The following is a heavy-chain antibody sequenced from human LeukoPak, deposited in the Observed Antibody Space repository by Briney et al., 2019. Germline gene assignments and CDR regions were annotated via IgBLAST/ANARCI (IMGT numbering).Heavy chain of an antibody. CDR1: GFTFSSYW. J-gene: IGHJ4*02. CDR2: IKQDGSEK. V-gene: IGHV3-7*01. Sequence: SGGSLRLSCAASGFTFSSYWMSWVRQAPGKGLEWVANIKQDGSEKYYVDSVKGRFTISRDNAKNSLYLQMNSLRAEDTAVYYCARTLSRYSSGWYRVGDYFDYWGQGTLVTVSS. D-gene: IGHD6-19*01. CDR3: ARTLSRYSSGWYRVGDYFDY.